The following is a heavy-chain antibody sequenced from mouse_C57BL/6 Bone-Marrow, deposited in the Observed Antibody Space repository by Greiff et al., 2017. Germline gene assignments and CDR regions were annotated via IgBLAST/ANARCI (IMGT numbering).Heavy chain of an antibody. Sequence: QVQLQESGAELARPGASVKMSCKASGYTFTSYSMNWVKQRPGQGLEWIGDIYPSSGYTKYNQKFKDKATLTADKSSSTAYMQLSSLTSEDSAVYDCARWRYQCRMDYWGQGTSLTVSS. D-gene: IGHD5-1-1*01. CDR1: GYTFTSYS. CDR2: IYPSSGYT. J-gene: IGHJ4*01. CDR3: ARWRYQCRMDY. V-gene: IGHV1-4*01.